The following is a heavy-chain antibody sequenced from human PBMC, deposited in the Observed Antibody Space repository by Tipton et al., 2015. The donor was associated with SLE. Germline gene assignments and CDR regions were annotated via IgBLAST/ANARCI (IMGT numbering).Heavy chain of an antibody. Sequence: TLSLTCNVSGYSIRNGYYWGWIRQAPGKGLEWTGTIHHSGITYYNPSPKSRVTISVDTSKNQFSLRLRSVTAADTAVYYCARAGGGDSNWFDPWGQGTLVTVSS. CDR3: ARAGGGDSNWFDP. D-gene: IGHD2-21*01. CDR2: IHHSGIT. V-gene: IGHV4-38-2*02. CDR1: GYSIRNGYY. J-gene: IGHJ5*02.